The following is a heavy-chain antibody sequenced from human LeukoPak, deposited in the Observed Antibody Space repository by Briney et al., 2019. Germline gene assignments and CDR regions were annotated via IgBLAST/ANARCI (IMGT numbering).Heavy chain of an antibody. CDR1: GFTFSNYG. V-gene: IGHV3-33*01. Sequence: GGSLRLSCAASGFTFSNYGMHWVRQAPGKGLEWVAAIWYDGSNKYHADSVKGRFTISRDNSKNTLYLQMNSLRAEDTAVYYCVRGPYGSGSYRWGQGTLVTVSA. J-gene: IGHJ4*02. CDR2: IWYDGSNK. D-gene: IGHD3-10*01. CDR3: VRGPYGSGSYR.